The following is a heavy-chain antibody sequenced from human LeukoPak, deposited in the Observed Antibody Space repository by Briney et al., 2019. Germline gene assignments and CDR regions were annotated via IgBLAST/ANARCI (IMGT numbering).Heavy chain of an antibody. V-gene: IGHV3-48*04. D-gene: IGHD3-9*01. Sequence: PGGSLRLSCAASGFTFSSYSMNWVRQAPGKGLEWASYISSSSSTIYYADSVKGRFTISRDNAKNSLYLQMNSLRAEDTAVYYCARDSAATYYDILTGYEYWGQGTLVTVSS. CDR2: ISSSSSTI. CDR1: GFTFSSYS. CDR3: ARDSAATYYDILTGYEY. J-gene: IGHJ4*02.